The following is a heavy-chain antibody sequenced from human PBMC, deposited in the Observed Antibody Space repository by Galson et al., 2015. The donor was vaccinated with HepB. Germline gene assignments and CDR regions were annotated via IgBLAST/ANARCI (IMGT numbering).Heavy chain of an antibody. V-gene: IGHV1-18*01. Sequence: SVKVSCKASGYTFTSYGISWVRQAPGQGLEWMGWISAYNGSTNYAQKLQGRVTMTTDTSTSTAYMELRSLRSDDTAVYYCARDQTTGSAWFDPWGQGTLVTVSS. D-gene: IGHD1-1*01. J-gene: IGHJ5*02. CDR3: ARDQTTGSAWFDP. CDR2: ISAYNGST. CDR1: GYTFTSYG.